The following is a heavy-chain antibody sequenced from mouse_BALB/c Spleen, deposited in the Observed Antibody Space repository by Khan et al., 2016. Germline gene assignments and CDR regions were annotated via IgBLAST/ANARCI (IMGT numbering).Heavy chain of an antibody. CDR3: AKLTGTREAMDY. D-gene: IGHD4-1*01. V-gene: IGHV1-80*01. CDR1: GYAFSSYW. J-gene: IGHJ4*01. CDR2: IYPGDGDT. Sequence: QVQLKESGAELVRPGSSVKISCKASGYAFSSYWMNWVKQRPGQGLEWIGQIYPGDGDTNYNGKFKGKATLTADKSSSTAYMQLSSLISEDSAVDFGAKLTGTREAMDYWGQGTSVTVSS.